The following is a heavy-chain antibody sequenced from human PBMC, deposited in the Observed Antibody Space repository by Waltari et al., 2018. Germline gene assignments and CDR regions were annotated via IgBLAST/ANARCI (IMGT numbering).Heavy chain of an antibody. V-gene: IGHV1-18*01. CDR1: GYTFTSYG. CDR2: SSAYNGNT. Sequence: QVQLVQSGAEVKKPGASVKVSCKASGYTFTSYGISWVRQAPGQGLEWRGGSSAYNGNTNYAQKLQGRVTMTTDTSTSTAYMELRSLRSDDTAVYYCARHEYSSSSSPFDYWGQGTLVTVSS. D-gene: IGHD6-6*01. CDR3: ARHEYSSSSSPFDY. J-gene: IGHJ4*02.